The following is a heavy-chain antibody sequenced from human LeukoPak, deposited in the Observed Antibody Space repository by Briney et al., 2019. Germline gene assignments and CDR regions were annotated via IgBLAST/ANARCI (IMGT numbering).Heavy chain of an antibody. J-gene: IGHJ4*02. V-gene: IGHV3-23*01. CDR1: VLTFSKNV. Sequence: PGGSLTLPCLASVLTFSKNVLMGLGQAPGKGLEWVSTIGGSGSNTFYADSVKGRFTISRDNSKNTLYLQMNSLRAEDSAVYYCAERGRFSICWAYDYWGQRMLVTVSS. CDR3: AERGRFSICWAYDY. CDR2: IGGSGSNT. D-gene: IGHD3-3*02.